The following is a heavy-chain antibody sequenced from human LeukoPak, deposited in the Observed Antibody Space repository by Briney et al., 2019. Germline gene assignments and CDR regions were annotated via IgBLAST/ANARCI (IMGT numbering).Heavy chain of an antibody. D-gene: IGHD6-19*01. CDR1: GYTFTGHY. J-gene: IGHJ6*03. V-gene: IGHV1-2*02. CDR3: ARVVAVTGTPVYYMDV. CDR2: INPNSGGT. Sequence: ASVKVSCKASGYTFTGHYMHWVRQAPGQGLEWMGWINPNSGGTNYAQKFQGRVTMTRDTSDSTAYMELSRLRSDDAAVYYCARVVAVTGTPVYYMDVWGKGTTVTVSS.